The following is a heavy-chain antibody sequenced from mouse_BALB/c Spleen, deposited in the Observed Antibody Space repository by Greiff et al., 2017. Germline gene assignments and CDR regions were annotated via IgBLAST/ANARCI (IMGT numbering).Heavy chain of an antibody. CDR1: GYSFTGYN. D-gene: IGHD2-1*01. J-gene: IGHJ4*01. CDR2: IDPYNGGT. Sequence: EVKLQESGPELGKPGASVKISCKASGYSFTGYNMYWVKQSHRKSLEWNGYIDPYNGGTSYNQKSKGKATLTVDKSSSTAYMHLNSLTSEDSAIYYGARGGNYEGYAMDYWGQGTSVTVSS. V-gene: IGHV1S135*01. CDR3: ARGGNYEGYAMDY.